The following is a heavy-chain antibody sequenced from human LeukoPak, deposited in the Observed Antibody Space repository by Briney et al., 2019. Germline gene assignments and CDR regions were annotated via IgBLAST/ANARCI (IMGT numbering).Heavy chain of an antibody. Sequence: GGSLRLCCAASGFTCSSYSMNWLRQAPGKGQKLVSSISSSSSYLYYADSVKGRFTISRDNAKNSLYLQRNSLRGEDTAVYYCARDRDIVVVDPYDYYGMDVWGQGTTVTVSS. CDR3: ARDRDIVVVDPYDYYGMDV. V-gene: IGHV3-21*01. D-gene: IGHD2-2*01. J-gene: IGHJ6*02. CDR1: GFTCSSYS. CDR2: ISSSSSYL.